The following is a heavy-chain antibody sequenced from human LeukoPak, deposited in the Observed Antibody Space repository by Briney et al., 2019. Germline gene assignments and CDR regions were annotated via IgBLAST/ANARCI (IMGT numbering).Heavy chain of an antibody. V-gene: IGHV4-61*02. CDR3: ARTYCGGDCHTRYYYYYYMDV. D-gene: IGHD2-21*02. CDR2: IYTSGST. CDR1: GGSISSGSYY. J-gene: IGHJ6*03. Sequence: SETLSLTCTVSGGSISSGSYYWSWIRQPAGKGLEWIGRIYTSGSTNYNPSLKSRVTISVDTSKNQFSLKLSSVTPADTAVYYCARTYCGGDCHTRYYYYYYMDVWGKGTTVTVSS.